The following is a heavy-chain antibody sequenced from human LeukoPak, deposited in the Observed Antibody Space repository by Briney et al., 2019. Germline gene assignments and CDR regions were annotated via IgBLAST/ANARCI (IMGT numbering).Heavy chain of an antibody. V-gene: IGHV3-23*01. Sequence: GGSLKLSCAASGFTFSSYAMSWVRQAPGKGLEWVSAISGSGGSTYYADSVKGRFTISRDNSKNTLYLQMNSLRAEDTAVYYCAKGPLPYYYDSSGYVDYWGQGTLVTVPS. D-gene: IGHD3-22*01. J-gene: IGHJ4*02. CDR1: GFTFSSYA. CDR2: ISGSGGST. CDR3: AKGPLPYYYDSSGYVDY.